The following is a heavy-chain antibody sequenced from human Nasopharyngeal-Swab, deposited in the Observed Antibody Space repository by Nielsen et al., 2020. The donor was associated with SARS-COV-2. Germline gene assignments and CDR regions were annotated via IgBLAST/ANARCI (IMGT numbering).Heavy chain of an antibody. CDR1: GFTFGNFW. D-gene: IGHD6-19*01. V-gene: IGHV3-74*01. CDR2: ITSDGSDR. Sequence: GGSLRLSCAASGFTFGNFWMLWVRQAPGKGLVSVSRITSDGSDRAYADSVKGRFAISRDNSKNTVDLQMNSLRVEDTALYYCASTGGRGWLALGAFDIWGQGTMVTVSS. CDR3: ASTGGRGWLALGAFDI. J-gene: IGHJ3*02.